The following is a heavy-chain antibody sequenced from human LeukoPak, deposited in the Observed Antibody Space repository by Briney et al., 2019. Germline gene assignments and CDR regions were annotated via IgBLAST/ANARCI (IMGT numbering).Heavy chain of an antibody. J-gene: IGHJ4*02. Sequence: ASVKVSCKASGYTFTSYGISWVRQAPGQGLEWMGWISAYNGNTNYAQKLQGRVTMTTDTSTSTAYMELRSLRSDDTAVYYCARRKGIHCDSSGYYHPLDYWGQGTLVTVSS. CDR2: ISAYNGNT. CDR3: ARRKGIHCDSSGYYHPLDY. D-gene: IGHD3-22*01. V-gene: IGHV1-18*01. CDR1: GYTFTSYG.